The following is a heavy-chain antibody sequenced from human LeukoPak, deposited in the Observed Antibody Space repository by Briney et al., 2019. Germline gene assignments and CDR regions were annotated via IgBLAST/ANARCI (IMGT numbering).Heavy chain of an antibody. V-gene: IGHV3-7*01. D-gene: IGHD3-10*01. CDR1: GFTFKTYW. CDR3: ARDYYASGSHDY. CDR2: IKQDGSET. J-gene: IGHJ4*02. Sequence: GGSLRLSCAGSGFTFKTYWLTWVRQAPGEGREWVGNIKQDGSETYYGDSVKGRFTISRDNAKNSMYLQMNNLRAEDTAVYYCARDYYASGSHDYWGQGTLVTVSS.